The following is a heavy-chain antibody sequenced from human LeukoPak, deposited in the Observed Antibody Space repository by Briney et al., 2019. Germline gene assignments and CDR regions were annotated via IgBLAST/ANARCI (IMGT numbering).Heavy chain of an antibody. D-gene: IGHD2-2*01. V-gene: IGHV4-34*01. Sequence: PSDTLSLTCAVYGGSFSGYYWSWIRQPPGKGLEWIGEINHSGSTNYNPSLKSRVTISVDTSKNQFSLKLSSVTAADTAVYYCAGDIVVVPAASGSYGMDVWGQGTTVTVSS. CDR2: INHSGST. CDR3: AGDIVVVPAASGSYGMDV. CDR1: GGSFSGYY. J-gene: IGHJ6*02.